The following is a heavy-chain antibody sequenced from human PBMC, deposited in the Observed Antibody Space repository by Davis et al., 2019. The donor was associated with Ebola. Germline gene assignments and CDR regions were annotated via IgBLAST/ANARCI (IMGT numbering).Heavy chain of an antibody. CDR1: GFTFSSYA. Sequence: PGGSLRLSCAASGFTFSSYAMHWARQAPGKGLEWVSVIYSGGSTYYADSVKGRFTISRDNSKNTLYLQMNSLRAEDTALYYCARLAVATTDFDYWGQGTLVTVSS. D-gene: IGHD6-19*01. V-gene: IGHV3-53*01. CDR2: IYSGGST. CDR3: ARLAVATTDFDY. J-gene: IGHJ4*02.